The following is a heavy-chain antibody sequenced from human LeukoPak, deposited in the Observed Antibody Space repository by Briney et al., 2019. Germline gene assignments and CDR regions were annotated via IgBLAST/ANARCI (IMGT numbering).Heavy chain of an antibody. D-gene: IGHD3-22*01. J-gene: IGHJ4*02. Sequence: SPSETLSLTCAVYGGSFSGYYWSWIRQPPGKGLEWIGEINHSGSTNYNPSLKSRVTISVDTSKNQFSLKLSSVTAADTAVYYCARDSDYYDSSGYRLVDYWGQGTLVTVSS. CDR2: INHSGST. CDR1: GGSFSGYY. V-gene: IGHV4-34*01. CDR3: ARDSDYYDSSGYRLVDY.